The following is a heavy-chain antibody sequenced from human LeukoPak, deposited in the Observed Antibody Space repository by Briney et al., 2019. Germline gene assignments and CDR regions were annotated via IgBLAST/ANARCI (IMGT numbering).Heavy chain of an antibody. V-gene: IGHV3-7*01. D-gene: IGHD4-11*01. J-gene: IGHJ4*02. CDR1: GFTFSNSW. CDR3: ARNQY. CDR2: IRQDGSEK. Sequence: PGGSLRLSCTASGFTFSNSWMSWVRQAPGKGLEWVANIRQDGSEKYYVDSVKGRFTISRDNAKNSLFLQMNSLRAEDTAVYYCARNQYWGQGTLVTVSS.